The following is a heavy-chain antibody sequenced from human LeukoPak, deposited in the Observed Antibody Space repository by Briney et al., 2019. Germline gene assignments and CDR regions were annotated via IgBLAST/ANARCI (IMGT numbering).Heavy chain of an antibody. Sequence: KAGGSLRLSCAASGFTFSDYYMSWIRQAPGKGLGWVSYISSSSSYTNYADSVKGRFTISRDNAKNSLYPQMNSLRAEDTAVYYCARVAAVAGTGYDWFDPWGQGTLVTVSS. CDR3: ARVAAVAGTGYDWFDP. CDR1: GFTFSDYY. V-gene: IGHV3-11*06. CDR2: ISSSSSYT. D-gene: IGHD6-19*01. J-gene: IGHJ5*02.